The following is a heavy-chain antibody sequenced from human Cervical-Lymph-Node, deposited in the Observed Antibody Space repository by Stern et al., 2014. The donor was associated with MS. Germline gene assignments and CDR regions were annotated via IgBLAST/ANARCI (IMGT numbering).Heavy chain of an antibody. D-gene: IGHD3-3*01. CDR3: VTSLRVSYFDF. CDR2: INPKNGLT. J-gene: IGHJ4*02. V-gene: IGHV1-2*04. Sequence: MQLVESGAEVKMPGASVKVSCKASGYTFTGYYLHWVRQAPGQGLEWLGWINPKNGLTKFAQKFQGWVTMTRDTSISTAHMELSRLTSDDTAIYYCVTSLRVSYFDFWGQGTVVTVSS. CDR1: GYTFTGYY.